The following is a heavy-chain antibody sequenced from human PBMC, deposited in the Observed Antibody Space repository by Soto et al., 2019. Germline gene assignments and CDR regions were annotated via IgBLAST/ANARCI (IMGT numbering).Heavy chain of an antibody. CDR1: GFTFSSYW. CDR2: INSDGSST. J-gene: IGHJ6*03. Sequence: GGSLRLSCAASGFTFSSYWMHWVRQAPGKGLVWVSRINSDGSSTSYADSVKGRFTISRDNAKNTLYLQMNSLRAEDTAVYYCAGGIAAAGTGRYYYYMDVWGKGTTVTVSS. V-gene: IGHV3-74*01. CDR3: AGGIAAAGTGRYYYYMDV. D-gene: IGHD6-13*01.